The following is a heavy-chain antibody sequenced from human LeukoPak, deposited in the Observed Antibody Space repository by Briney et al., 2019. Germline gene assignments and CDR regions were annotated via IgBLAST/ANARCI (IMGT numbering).Heavy chain of an antibody. CDR3: ARDAVGKTGRAEDWFDP. CDR2: IYTSGST. CDR1: GGSISSYY. D-gene: IGHD1-1*01. J-gene: IGHJ5*02. V-gene: IGHV4-4*07. Sequence: SETLSLTCTVSGGSISSYYWSWIRQPAGKGLEWIGRIYTSGSTNYNPSLKSRVSMSVDTSKNQFSLKLSSVTAADTAVYYCARDAVGKTGRAEDWFDPWGQGTLVTVSS.